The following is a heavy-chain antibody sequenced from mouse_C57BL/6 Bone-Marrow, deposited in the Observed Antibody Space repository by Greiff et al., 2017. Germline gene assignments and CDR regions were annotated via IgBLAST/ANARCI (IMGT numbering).Heavy chain of an antibody. J-gene: IGHJ2*01. D-gene: IGHD1-1*01. CDR1: GYTFTSYW. CDR2: IDPSDSYT. Sequence: QVQLQQPGAELVKPGASVKLSCKASGYTFTSYWMQWVKQRPGQGLEWIGEIDPSDSYTTYNQKFKGKATLTVDQSSSTAYMQLSSLTSEDSAVYYCARAYYGSSYPFDYWGQGTTLTVSS. V-gene: IGHV1-50*01. CDR3: ARAYYGSSYPFDY.